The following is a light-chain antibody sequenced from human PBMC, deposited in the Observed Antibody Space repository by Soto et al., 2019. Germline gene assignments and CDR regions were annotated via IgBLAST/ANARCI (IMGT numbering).Light chain of an antibody. CDR1: SSDVGGYNY. V-gene: IGLV2-14*01. CDR2: EVT. Sequence: QSVLTQPASVSGSPGQSITISCTGTSSDVGGYNYVSWYQHHPGKAPKLIIYEVTNRPSGVSNRFSGSKSGNTASLTISGLQAEDEADYYCSSFTTTTSLGLFGTGTKVTVL. J-gene: IGLJ1*01. CDR3: SSFTTTTSLGL.